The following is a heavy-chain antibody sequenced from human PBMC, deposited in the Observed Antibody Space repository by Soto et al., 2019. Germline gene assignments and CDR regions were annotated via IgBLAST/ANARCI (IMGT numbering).Heavy chain of an antibody. V-gene: IGHV3-33*01. CDR1: GFTFSSYA. J-gene: IGHJ4*02. CDR2: IWYDGSNK. Sequence: GGPLNLSFQASGFTFSSYAIHWFRQAPGKGLEWVAVIWYDGSNKYYADSVKGRFTISRDNSKNTLYLQMNSLRAEDTAVYYCARDLIGYYQYYFDYWGQGTLVTVSS. CDR3: ARDLIGYYQYYFDY. D-gene: IGHD3-22*01.